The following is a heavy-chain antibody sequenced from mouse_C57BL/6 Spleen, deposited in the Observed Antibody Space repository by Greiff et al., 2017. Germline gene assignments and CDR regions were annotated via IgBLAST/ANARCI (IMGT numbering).Heavy chain of an antibody. V-gene: IGHV5-9-1*02. J-gene: IGHJ2*01. CDR1: GFTFSSYA. CDR3: TRDRSPYYFDY. CDR2: ISSGGDYI. Sequence: EVKLMESGEGLVKPGGSLKLSCAASGFTFSSYAMSWVRQTPEKRLEWVAYISSGGDYIYYADTVKGRFTVSRDNARNTLYRQLSSLKSEDTAMYYCTRDRSPYYFDYRGHGTTLTVSS. D-gene: IGHD2-14*01.